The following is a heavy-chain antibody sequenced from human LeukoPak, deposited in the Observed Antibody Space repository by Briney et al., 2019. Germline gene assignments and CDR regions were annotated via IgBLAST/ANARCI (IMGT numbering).Heavy chain of an antibody. CDR1: VFTSSSYA. Sequence: PGGALRLSCAPSVFTSSSYAMSSVRQAPGEGLEWGSAISGSGGGTYYADSVKGRVTISRDNSKNTLYLQMNSLRAEDTAVYYCAKRSAESSGYFNYWGQGILVTVSS. CDR2: ISGSGGGT. J-gene: IGHJ4*02. CDR3: AKRSAESSGYFNY. D-gene: IGHD6-19*01. V-gene: IGHV3-23*01.